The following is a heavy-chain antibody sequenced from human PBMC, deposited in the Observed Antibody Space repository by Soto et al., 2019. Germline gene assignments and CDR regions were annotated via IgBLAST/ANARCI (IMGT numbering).Heavy chain of an antibody. CDR1: GYSFTSYY. CDR2: INPSGYST. J-gene: IGHJ4*02. D-gene: IGHD6-19*01. V-gene: IGHV1-46*03. Sequence: QVQLVQSGAEVKKPGASVKVSCKASGYSFTSYYMHWVRQAPGQGLEWMGYINPSGYSTSNTQKCQGRVTMTRDPSTTTVYMELSSLRSEDTAVYYCASGSGWSRPFDYWGQGTLVTVSS. CDR3: ASGSGWSRPFDY.